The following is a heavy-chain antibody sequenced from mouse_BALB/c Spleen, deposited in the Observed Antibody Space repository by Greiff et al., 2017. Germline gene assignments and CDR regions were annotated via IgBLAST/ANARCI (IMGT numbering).Heavy chain of an antibody. J-gene: IGHJ2*01. Sequence: EVQGVESGGGLVKPGGSLKLSCAASGFTFSSYAMSWVRQTPEKRLEWVASISSGGSTYYPDSVKGRFTISRDNARNILYLQMSSLRSEDTAMYYCARGGYYYGSSYGGFFDYWGQGTTLTVSS. D-gene: IGHD1-1*01. CDR2: ISSGGST. CDR1: GFTFSSYA. CDR3: ARGGYYYGSSYGGFFDY. V-gene: IGHV5-6-5*01.